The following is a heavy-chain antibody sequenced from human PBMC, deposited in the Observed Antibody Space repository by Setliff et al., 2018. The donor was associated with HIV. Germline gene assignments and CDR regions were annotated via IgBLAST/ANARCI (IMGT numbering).Heavy chain of an antibody. CDR1: GGSISSGDYY. CDR2: IYYTGST. Sequence: SETLSLTCTVSGGSISSGDYYWSWIRQHPRKGLEWIGYIYYTGSTYYNPSLKSRVTVSVDTSKNQFSLKLSSVTAADTAVYYCARGVGEYYNFWIGYPAWYFDLWGRGTLVTVSS. D-gene: IGHD3-3*01. J-gene: IGHJ2*01. CDR3: ARGVGEYYNFWIGYPAWYFDL. V-gene: IGHV4-31*03.